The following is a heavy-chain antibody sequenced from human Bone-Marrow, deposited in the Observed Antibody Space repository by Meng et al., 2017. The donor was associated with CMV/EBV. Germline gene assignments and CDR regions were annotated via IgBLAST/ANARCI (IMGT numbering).Heavy chain of an antibody. CDR3: ARAVHPYHDFWSGYYPYYYYYYAMDV. D-gene: IGHD3-3*01. CDR2: MNPNRGNT. V-gene: IGHV1-8*01. Sequence: ASVKVSCKASGYTFSYYDIIWVRQASGQGLEWVGWMNPNRGNTAYAQKFQGRVTMTRDTSISTAYMELSRLRSDDTAVYYCARAVHPYHDFWSGYYPYYYYYYAMDVWGQGTTVTVSS. CDR1: GYTFSYYD. J-gene: IGHJ6*02.